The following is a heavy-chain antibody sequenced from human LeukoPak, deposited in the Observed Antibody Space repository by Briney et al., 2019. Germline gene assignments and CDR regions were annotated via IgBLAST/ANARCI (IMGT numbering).Heavy chain of an antibody. CDR2: INHSGST. Sequence: PSETLSLTCAVHGGSFSGYYWSWIRQPPGKGLEWIGEINHSGSTNYNPSLKSRVTISVDTSKNQFSLKLSSVTAADTAVYYCARGGVTTPTYYFDYWGQGTLVTVSS. D-gene: IGHD4-17*01. J-gene: IGHJ4*02. CDR1: GGSFSGYY. V-gene: IGHV4-34*01. CDR3: ARGGVTTPTYYFDY.